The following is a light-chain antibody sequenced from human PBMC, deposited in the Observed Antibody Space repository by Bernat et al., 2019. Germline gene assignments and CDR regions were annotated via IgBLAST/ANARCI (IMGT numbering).Light chain of an antibody. J-gene: IGLJ1*01. Sequence: SFQLNQPPSVSVSPGQTASIACSGDNLGDKYVSWYQQKPGQYPLLVIYQDNKRPSGIPARFSGSNSGNTATLTISGTHAMDEADYHCQAWDSTSYVFGRGSKLTVL. CDR3: QAWDSTSYV. CDR2: QDN. V-gene: IGLV3-1*01. CDR1: NLGDKY.